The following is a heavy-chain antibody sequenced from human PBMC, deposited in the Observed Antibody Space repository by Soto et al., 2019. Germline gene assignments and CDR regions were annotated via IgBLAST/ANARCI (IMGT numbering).Heavy chain of an antibody. D-gene: IGHD6-13*01. CDR3: AKVSSSWYSGFFDY. V-gene: IGHV3-23*01. CDR1: GFTFSNYA. Sequence: ESGGGLVQPGGSLRLSCAASGFTFSNYAMSWVRQAPGKGLEWVSGLSDSGGSTYYADSVKGRFTISRDNSMNTQYLQMNTLRAEDTAVYYCAKVSSSWYSGFFDYWGQGTLVTVSS. CDR2: LSDSGGST. J-gene: IGHJ4*02.